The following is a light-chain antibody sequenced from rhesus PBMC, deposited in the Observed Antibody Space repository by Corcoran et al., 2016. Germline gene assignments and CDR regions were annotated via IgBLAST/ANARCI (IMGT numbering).Light chain of an antibody. CDR2: ESS. Sequence: DIQMTQSPSSLSASVGDRVAITCRASQELTNDLAWYQQQPGETPKLLIFESSSLQIGIPYRFSGSGSGTDFTLTISSLQSEDFATYFCQHYNRAPWTFGQGTKVEIK. V-gene: IGKV1-21*01. CDR1: QELTND. CDR3: QHYNRAPWT. J-gene: IGKJ1*01.